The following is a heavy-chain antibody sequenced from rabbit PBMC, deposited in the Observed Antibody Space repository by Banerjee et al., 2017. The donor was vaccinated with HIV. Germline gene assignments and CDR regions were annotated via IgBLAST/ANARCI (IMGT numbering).Heavy chain of an antibody. V-gene: IGHV1S45*01. CDR2: IYTSSGNT. Sequence: QEQLVESGGGLVQPGASLTLTCTASGFDLSSCYYICWVRQAPGKGLEWIGCIYTSSGNTWYASWAKGRFTISKTSSTTVTLQMTSLTAADTATYFCARDLGTHYNTAWVNFWGPGTLVTVS. CDR1: GFDLSSCYY. CDR3: ARDLGTHYNTAWVNF. D-gene: IGHD4-1*01. J-gene: IGHJ4*01.